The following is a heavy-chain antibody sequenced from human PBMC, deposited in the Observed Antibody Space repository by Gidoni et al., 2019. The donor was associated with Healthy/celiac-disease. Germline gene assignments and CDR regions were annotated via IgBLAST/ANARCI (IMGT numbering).Heavy chain of an antibody. Sequence: QVQLQQWGAGLLKPSETLSLTCAVYGGSFSGYYWSWIRQPPGKGLEWIGEINHSGSTNYNPSLKSRVTISVDTSKNQFSLKLSSVTAADTAVYYCASERRRYYYDSSGPFDYWGQGTLVTVSS. CDR2: INHSGST. D-gene: IGHD3-22*01. CDR1: GGSFSGYY. J-gene: IGHJ4*02. V-gene: IGHV4-34*01. CDR3: ASERRRYYYDSSGPFDY.